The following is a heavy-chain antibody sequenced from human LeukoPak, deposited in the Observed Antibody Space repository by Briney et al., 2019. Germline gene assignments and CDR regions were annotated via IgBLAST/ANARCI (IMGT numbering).Heavy chain of an antibody. Sequence: ASVKVSCKASGYTFTTYSIHWLRQAPGQRPEWMGWINVGNGDTKYSQKFQGRITITRNTSISTAYMELSSLRSEDTAVYYCTRETSSRYFDYWGQGTLVTVSS. CDR3: TRETSSRYFDY. CDR1: GYTFTTYS. V-gene: IGHV1-3*01. J-gene: IGHJ4*02. CDR2: INVGNGDT.